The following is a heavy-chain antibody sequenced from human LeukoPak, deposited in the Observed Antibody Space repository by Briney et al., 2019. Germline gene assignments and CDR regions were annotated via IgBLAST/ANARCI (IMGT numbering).Heavy chain of an antibody. CDR2: IFYSGAT. V-gene: IGHV4-39*01. J-gene: IGHJ4*02. CDR1: GDSFSINYN. Sequence: SETLSLTCTVSGDSFSINYNWGWIRQPPGKGLEWIGCIFYSGATYYSPSLKSRVTISVDTSKNQFSLKLSSMTAADTAVYYCVRHRQWLLFPDYWGQGTLVTVSS. CDR3: VRHRQWLLFPDY. D-gene: IGHD6-19*01.